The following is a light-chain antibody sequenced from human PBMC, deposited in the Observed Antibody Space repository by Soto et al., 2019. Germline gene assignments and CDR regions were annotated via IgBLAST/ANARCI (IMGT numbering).Light chain of an antibody. CDR1: QGISDY. CDR2: DAS. Sequence: DFQLTQSPSFLSASVGDRVTITCRASQGISDYLAWYQQKPGKAPNLLIFDASTLQSGVPSRFSGSTSGTEFTLTIVSLQPEDFATYYCQQFNVYPLTFGEGTKVGIK. V-gene: IGKV1-9*01. J-gene: IGKJ4*01. CDR3: QQFNVYPLT.